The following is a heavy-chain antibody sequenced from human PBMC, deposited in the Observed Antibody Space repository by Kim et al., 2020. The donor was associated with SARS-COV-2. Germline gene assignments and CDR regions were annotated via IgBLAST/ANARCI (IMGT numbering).Heavy chain of an antibody. Sequence: GGSLRLSCAASGFTFSDYYMSWIRQAPGKGLEWVSYISSSGSTIYYADSVKSRFTISRDNAKNSLYLQMNSLRAEDTAVYYCARYVAVTYYYDSSGFSNAFDIWGQGTMVTVSS. J-gene: IGHJ3*02. CDR3: ARYVAVTYYYDSSGFSNAFDI. D-gene: IGHD3-22*01. CDR1: GFTFSDYY. CDR2: ISSSGSTI. V-gene: IGHV3-11*04.